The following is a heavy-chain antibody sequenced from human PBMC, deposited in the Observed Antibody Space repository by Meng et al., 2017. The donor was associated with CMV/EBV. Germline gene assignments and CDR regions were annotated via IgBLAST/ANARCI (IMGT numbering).Heavy chain of an antibody. CDR3: ARGYQVWGGNSGYYFDY. J-gene: IGHJ4*02. CDR2: INHSGST. Sequence: GSLRLSCAVYGGSFSGYYWSWIRQPPGKGLEWIGEINHSGSTNYNPSLKSRVTISVDTSQNQFSLKLSSVTAADTAVYYCARGYQVWGGNSGYYFDYWGQGTLVTVSS. V-gene: IGHV4-34*01. CDR1: GGSFSGYY. D-gene: IGHD4-23*01.